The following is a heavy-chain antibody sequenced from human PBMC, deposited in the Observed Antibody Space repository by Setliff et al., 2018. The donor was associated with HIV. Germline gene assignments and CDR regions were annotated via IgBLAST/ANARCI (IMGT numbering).Heavy chain of an antibody. D-gene: IGHD4-17*01. CDR1: GYDVTRYW. V-gene: IGHV5-51*03. J-gene: IGHJ5*02. CDR3: ARRSRGDYVWIGWFDP. Sequence: GRSLKISCRASGYDVTRYWIGWVRQMPGQGLEWMGVIYPGDSDARYSPSFQDQVTISADKSTNTAYLQWSSLQASDTAMYYCARRSRGDYVWIGWFDPWGQGTLVTVSS. CDR2: IYPGDSDA.